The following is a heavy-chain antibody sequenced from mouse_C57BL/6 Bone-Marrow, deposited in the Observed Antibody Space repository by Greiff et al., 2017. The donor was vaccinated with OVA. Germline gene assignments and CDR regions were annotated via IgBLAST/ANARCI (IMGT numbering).Heavy chain of an antibody. J-gene: IGHJ4*01. CDR1: GFNIKNTY. CDR2: IDPANDHT. D-gene: IGHD1-1*01. CDR3: ARGNFGSGFYAMDY. Sequence: EVQLQQSVAELVRPGASVKLSCTASGFNIKNTYMHWVMQRPEQGLEWIGRIDPANDHTKYAPKFQGKATMTADTSANTAYLPLTILSSEDTAVDCCARGNFGSGFYAMDYWGQGTSVTVSA. V-gene: IGHV14-3*01.